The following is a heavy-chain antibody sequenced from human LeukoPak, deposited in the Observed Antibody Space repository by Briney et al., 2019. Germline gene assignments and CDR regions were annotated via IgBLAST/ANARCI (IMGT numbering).Heavy chain of an antibody. CDR1: GFTFSSYW. CDR3: ARDKGIYYDSSGYSYYFDY. V-gene: IGHV3-7*01. D-gene: IGHD3-22*01. CDR2: IKQDGSEK. Sequence: GGSPRLSCAASGFTFSSYWMSWVRQAPGEGLEWVANIKQDGSEKYYVDSVKGRFTISRDNAKNSLYLQMNSLRAEDTAVYYCARDKGIYYDSSGYSYYFDYWGQGTLVTVSS. J-gene: IGHJ4*02.